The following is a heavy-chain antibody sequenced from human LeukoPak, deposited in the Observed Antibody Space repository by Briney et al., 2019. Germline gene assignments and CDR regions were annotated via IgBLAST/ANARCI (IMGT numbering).Heavy chain of an antibody. CDR2: IYYSGST. Sequence: SETLSLTCAVYGGSFSDYYWSWIRQPPGRGLEWIGYIYYSGSTNYNPSLKSRVTISVDTSKNQFSLKLSSVTAADTAVYYCARVAKFWELRSYYFDYWGQGTLVTVSS. V-gene: IGHV4-59*01. D-gene: IGHD1-26*01. CDR3: ARVAKFWELRSYYFDY. J-gene: IGHJ4*02. CDR1: GGSFSDYY.